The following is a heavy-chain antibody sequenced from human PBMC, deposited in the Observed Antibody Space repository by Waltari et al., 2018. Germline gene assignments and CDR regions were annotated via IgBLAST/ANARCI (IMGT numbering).Heavy chain of an antibody. J-gene: IGHJ4*02. D-gene: IGHD2-15*01. CDR2: VLSTGKT. CDR1: GDSVTSANW. V-gene: IGHV4-4*02. CDR3: ARDRGRGLYLDV. Sequence: QLQESGPGLVKPSGTLSLSCAVSGDSVTSANWWSWVRQSPQRGLAWIGQVLSTGKTNYSPSFASRVTMSLDASNNQFSRKVTSATAADTAVYYCARDRGRGLYLDVWGPGTLVTVSP.